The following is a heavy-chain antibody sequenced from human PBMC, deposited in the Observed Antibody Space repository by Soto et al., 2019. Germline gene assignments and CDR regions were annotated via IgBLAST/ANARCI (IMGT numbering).Heavy chain of an antibody. Sequence: GGSRRLSWAASGCTLSSCWMIGVRQAPGKGLEWVANIKQDASEKYYVDSVKGRFTISRDNAKNSLYLQMNSLRAEDTAVYYCARYQYCTNGVCSAPASDYSGQATLVTVSS. V-gene: IGHV3-7*01. D-gene: IGHD2-8*01. CDR2: IKQDASEK. J-gene: IGHJ4*02. CDR1: GCTLSSCW. CDR3: ARYQYCTNGVCSAPASDY.